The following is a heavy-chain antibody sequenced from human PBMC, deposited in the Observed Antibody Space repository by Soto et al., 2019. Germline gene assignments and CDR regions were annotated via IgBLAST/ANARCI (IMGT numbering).Heavy chain of an antibody. J-gene: IGHJ6*02. CDR3: ARCAAAAVDGMDV. V-gene: IGHV3-33*01. CDR2: IWYDGSNK. D-gene: IGHD6-13*01. CDR1: GFTFSSYG. Sequence: PGGSLRLSCAASGFTFSSYGMHWVRQAPGKGLEWVAVIWYDGSNKYYADSVKGRFTISRDNSKNTLYLQMNSLRAEDTAVYYCARCAAAAVDGMDVWGQGTTVTVSS.